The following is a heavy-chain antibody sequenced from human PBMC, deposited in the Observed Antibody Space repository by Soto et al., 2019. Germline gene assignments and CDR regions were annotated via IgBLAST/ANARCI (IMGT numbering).Heavy chain of an antibody. CDR2: ISPYSGYT. CDR1: GYNFIKYG. Sequence: QVQLVQSGAEVKKPGASVKVSCKGLGYNFIKYGINWVRQAPGQGLEWMGWISPYSGYTHSAQKFQGRLTLTTDTAATTAYMELRSLRSADTALYYCTREAIVVIPAAQPSHFASWGQGTLVNVS. J-gene: IGHJ4*02. D-gene: IGHD2-2*01. CDR3: TREAIVVIPAAQPSHFAS. V-gene: IGHV1-18*01.